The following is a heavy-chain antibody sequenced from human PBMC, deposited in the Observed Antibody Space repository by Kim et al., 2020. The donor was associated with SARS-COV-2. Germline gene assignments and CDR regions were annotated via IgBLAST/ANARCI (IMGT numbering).Heavy chain of an antibody. D-gene: IGHD6-13*01. V-gene: IGHV4-59*08. CDR3: ARHGNPAYTDSWYDY. J-gene: IGHJ4*02. Sequence: PSLRVRVTISVDTSKNQFSLKMTSVTAADTAVYYCARHGNPAYTDSWYDYWGQGTLVTVSS.